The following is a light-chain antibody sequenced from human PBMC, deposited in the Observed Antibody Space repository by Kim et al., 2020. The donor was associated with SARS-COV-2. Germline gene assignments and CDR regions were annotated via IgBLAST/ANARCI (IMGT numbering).Light chain of an antibody. J-gene: IGKJ4*01. V-gene: IGKV1-16*01. CDR3: QHYRGYPLT. CDR1: QDINKY. CDR2: DAS. Sequence: ASVGDRVTITCRANQDINKYLVWLQQKPGKAPRALIFDASNLQSGVPSRFSGSGFGTDFSLTISSLQPEDFATYYCQHYRGYPLTFGGGTKVDIK.